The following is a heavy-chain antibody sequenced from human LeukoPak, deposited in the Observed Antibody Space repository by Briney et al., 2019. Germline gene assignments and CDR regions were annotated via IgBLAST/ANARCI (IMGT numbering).Heavy chain of an antibody. CDR1: GFTFSSYG. Sequence: SGGSPRLSCAASGFTFSSYGMHWVRQAPGKGLEWVAFIRYDGSNKYYADSVKGRFTISRDNSKNTLYLQMNSLRAEDTAVYYCAKDPDEAVAGTPFDYWGQGTLVTVSS. J-gene: IGHJ4*02. CDR2: IRYDGSNK. CDR3: AKDPDEAVAGTPFDY. V-gene: IGHV3-30*02. D-gene: IGHD6-19*01.